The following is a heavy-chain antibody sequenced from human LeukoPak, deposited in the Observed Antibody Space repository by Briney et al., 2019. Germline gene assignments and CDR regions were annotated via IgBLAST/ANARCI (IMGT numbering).Heavy chain of an antibody. Sequence: SQTLSLTCAISGGSVSSNSAAWNWTRQSPSRGLEWLGRTYYRSKWYNDYAVSVKSRITINPDTSKNQFSLQLNSVTPEDTAVYYCARGLQSSGYAFDIWGQGTMVTVSS. V-gene: IGHV6-1*01. CDR3: ARGLQSSGYAFDI. J-gene: IGHJ3*02. CDR1: GGSVSSNSAA. D-gene: IGHD6-19*01. CDR2: TYYRSKWYN.